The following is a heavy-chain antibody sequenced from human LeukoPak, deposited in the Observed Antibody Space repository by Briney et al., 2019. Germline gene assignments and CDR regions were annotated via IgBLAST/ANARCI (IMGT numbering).Heavy chain of an antibody. J-gene: IGHJ4*02. CDR1: GFTFSVDW. CDR2: INYDGNST. D-gene: IGHD6-19*01. CDR3: ARDECSGLGY. Sequence: GGSLRLSCAASGFTFSVDWMHWVRQAPGEGLVWVSRINYDGNSTTHADSVNGRFNISRDNAKNTLYLQMISLRVEDMSVCYCARDECSGLGYWGQGNLVTVAS. V-gene: IGHV3-74*01.